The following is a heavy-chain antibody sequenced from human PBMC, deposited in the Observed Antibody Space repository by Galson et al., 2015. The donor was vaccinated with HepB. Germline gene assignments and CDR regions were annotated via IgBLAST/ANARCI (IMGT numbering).Heavy chain of an antibody. V-gene: IGHV3-21*01. J-gene: IGHJ4*02. CDR1: GFTFSSYS. D-gene: IGHD2-2*01. Sequence: SLRLSCAASGFTFSSYSMNWVRQAPGKGLEWVSSISSSSSYIYYADSVKGRFTISRDNAKNSLYLQMNSLRAEDTAVYYCVARWGSVGVVPAAAQKFDYWGQGTLVTVSS. CDR3: VARWGSVGVVPAAAQKFDY. CDR2: ISSSSSYI.